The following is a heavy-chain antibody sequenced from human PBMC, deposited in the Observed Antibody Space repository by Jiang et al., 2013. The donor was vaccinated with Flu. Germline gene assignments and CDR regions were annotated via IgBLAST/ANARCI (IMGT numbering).Heavy chain of an antibody. CDR3: AGRRGAYDSSGYYFDF. V-gene: IGHV4-34*01. J-gene: IGHJ4*02. CDR2: INHSGST. Sequence: ETLSLTCAVYGASFSAYYCSWIRQSPGKGLEWIGEINHSGSTNYNPSLTSRVSISVDTSKNQFSLKVSSVTAADTAVYYCAGRRGAYDSSGYYFDFWGQGTPVAVSS. CDR1: GASFSAYY. D-gene: IGHD3-22*01.